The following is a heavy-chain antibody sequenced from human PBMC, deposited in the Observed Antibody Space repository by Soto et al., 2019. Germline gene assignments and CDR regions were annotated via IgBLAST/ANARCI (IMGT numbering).Heavy chain of an antibody. J-gene: IGHJ3*02. D-gene: IGHD1-1*01. CDR2: FDPEDGET. Sequence: ASVKVSCKVSGYTLTELSMHWVRQAPGKGLEWMGGFDPEDGETIYAQKFQGRVTMTEDTSTDTAYMELSSLRSEDTAVYYCATGSVQLERRAWVLDDFDIWGQGTMVTVSS. V-gene: IGHV1-24*01. CDR1: GYTLTELS. CDR3: ATGSVQLERRAWVLDDFDI.